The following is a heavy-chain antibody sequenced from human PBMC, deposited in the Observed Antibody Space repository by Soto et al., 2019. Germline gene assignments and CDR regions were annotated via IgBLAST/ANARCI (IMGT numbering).Heavy chain of an antibody. CDR2: ISSSGSTI. Sequence: GGSLRLSCAASGFTFSSYEMNWVRQAPGRGLEWVSYISSSGSTIYYADSVKGRFTISRDNAKNSLYLQMNSLRAEDTAVYYCARVGSSGYYVMDVWGQGTTVTVSS. V-gene: IGHV3-48*03. J-gene: IGHJ6*02. CDR3: ARVGSSGYYVMDV. D-gene: IGHD3-22*01. CDR1: GFTFSSYE.